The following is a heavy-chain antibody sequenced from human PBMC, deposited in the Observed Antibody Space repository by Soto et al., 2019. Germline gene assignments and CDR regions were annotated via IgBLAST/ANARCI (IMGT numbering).Heavy chain of an antibody. CDR3: ARLSYTSGWLFDY. Sequence: QVQLQESGPGLVKPSETLSLTCTVSGGSISSSTYYYWGWIRQPPGVGLEWIGSIHYSGSTYYKPSLKSRVTMSVDPSKNHFSLSLRSVTAADTAVYYCARLSYTSGWLFDYWGRGTLVTVSS. D-gene: IGHD6-19*01. J-gene: IGHJ4*02. V-gene: IGHV4-39*02. CDR1: GGSISSSTYYY. CDR2: IHYSGST.